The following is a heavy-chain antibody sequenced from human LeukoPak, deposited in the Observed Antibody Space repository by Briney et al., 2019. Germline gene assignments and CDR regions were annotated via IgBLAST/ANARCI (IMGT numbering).Heavy chain of an antibody. CDR2: IYSSGST. CDR1: GGSISSGGYY. D-gene: IGHD6-13*01. Sequence: PSQTLSLTCTVPGGSISSGGYYWSWIRQHPGKGLEWIGYIYSSGSTNYNPSLKSRVIISVDTSKNQFSLNPSSVTAADTAVYFCAREKIAAAGTFDYWGQGTLVTVSS. J-gene: IGHJ4*02. CDR3: AREKIAAAGTFDY. V-gene: IGHV4-31*03.